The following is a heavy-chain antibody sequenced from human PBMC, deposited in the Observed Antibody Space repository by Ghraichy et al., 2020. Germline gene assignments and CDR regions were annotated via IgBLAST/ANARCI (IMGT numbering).Heavy chain of an antibody. CDR1: GFTFSSYG. V-gene: IGHV3-30*02. CDR2: IRYDGSNK. J-gene: IGHJ4*02. Sequence: LSLTCAASGFTFSSYGMHWVRQAPGKGLEWVAFIRYDGSNKYYADSVKGRFTISRDNSKNTLYLQMNSLRAEDTAVYYCAKDRRVTMVRGVGFDYWGQGTLVTVSS. D-gene: IGHD3-10*01. CDR3: AKDRRVTMVRGVGFDY.